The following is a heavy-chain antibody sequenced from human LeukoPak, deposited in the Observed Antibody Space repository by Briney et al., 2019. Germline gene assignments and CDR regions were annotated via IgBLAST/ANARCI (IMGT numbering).Heavy chain of an antibody. D-gene: IGHD5-12*01. Sequence: PGGSLRLSCAASGFTFSTFAMIWVRQPPGKGLEWVSSIFPSGGEIHYADSVKGRFTISRDNAKNSLYLQMNSLRAEDTAVYYCAKGYSGYEFDYWGQGTLVTVSS. CDR3: AKGYSGYEFDY. J-gene: IGHJ4*02. CDR1: GFTFSTFA. V-gene: IGHV3-21*01. CDR2: IFPSGGEI.